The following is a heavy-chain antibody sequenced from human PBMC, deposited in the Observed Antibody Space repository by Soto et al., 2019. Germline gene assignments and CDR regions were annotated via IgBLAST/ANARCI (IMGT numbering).Heavy chain of an antibody. D-gene: IGHD1-26*01. V-gene: IGHV4-30-4*01. J-gene: IGHJ4*02. CDR3: VREGGIVGATTVDY. Sequence: PSETLSLTCTVSGGSISSGDYYWSWIRQPPGKGLEWIGYIYYSGSTYYNPSLKSRVTISVDTSKNQFSLKLSSVTAADTAVYYRVREGGIVGATTVDYWAQRTLVTGSS. CDR1: GGSISSGDYY. CDR2: IYYSGST.